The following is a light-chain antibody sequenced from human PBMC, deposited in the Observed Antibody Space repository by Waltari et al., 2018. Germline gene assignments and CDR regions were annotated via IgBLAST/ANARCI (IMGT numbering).Light chain of an antibody. CDR2: AAS. J-gene: IGKJ1*01. Sequence: DIQMTQSPSSLSPSVGDRVTITCRASQTINSYLNWYQQKPGKAPNLLIYAASSLQSGVPSRFSGSGSGTDFTLTISSLQPEEFATYYCQQSYSTPVTFGQGTKVEIK. V-gene: IGKV1-39*01. CDR3: QQSYSTPVT. CDR1: QTINSY.